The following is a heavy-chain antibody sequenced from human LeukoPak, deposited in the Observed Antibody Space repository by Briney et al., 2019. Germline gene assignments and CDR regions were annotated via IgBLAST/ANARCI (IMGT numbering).Heavy chain of an antibody. Sequence: PSETLSLTCTVSGGSISSGGYYWSWIRQHPGKGLEWIGYIYYSGSTYYNPYLKSRVTISVDTSKNQFSLKLSSVTAADTAVYYCAREQRYSGYRYWGQGTLVTVSS. V-gene: IGHV4-31*03. CDR2: IYYSGST. CDR1: GGSISSGGYY. CDR3: AREQRYSGYRY. D-gene: IGHD5-12*01. J-gene: IGHJ4*02.